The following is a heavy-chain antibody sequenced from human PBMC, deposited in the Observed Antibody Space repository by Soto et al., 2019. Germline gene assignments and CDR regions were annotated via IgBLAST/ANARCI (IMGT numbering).Heavy chain of an antibody. CDR2: ISSSGGST. CDR3: AKHGREVPYDQVDV. D-gene: IGHD1-1*01. CDR1: GFTFRKFA. V-gene: IGHV3-23*04. J-gene: IGHJ6*02. Sequence: EVQLVESGGGSVQPGGSLRLSCAASGFTFRKFAMSWVRQALGKGLEWVSGISSSGGSTYYADSVKGRCTISRDSSKNTLYLQINSLRAGDTATYYCAKHGREVPYDQVDVWGQGTPVTVSS.